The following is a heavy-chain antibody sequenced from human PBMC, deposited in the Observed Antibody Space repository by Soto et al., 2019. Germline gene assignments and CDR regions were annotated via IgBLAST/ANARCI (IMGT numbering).Heavy chain of an antibody. CDR1: GGSISSGGYY. V-gene: IGHV4-31*03. Sequence: QVQLQESGPGLVKPSQTLSLTCTVSGGSISSGGYYWSWIRQHPGKGLEWIGYIYYRGSTYYNQSLKSRVTISVATFKNQFSLKLSSVTAADTDVYYCAGVREVNWFDPWGQGTLVTVSS. J-gene: IGHJ5*02. CDR2: IYYRGST. D-gene: IGHD3-10*01. CDR3: AGVREVNWFDP.